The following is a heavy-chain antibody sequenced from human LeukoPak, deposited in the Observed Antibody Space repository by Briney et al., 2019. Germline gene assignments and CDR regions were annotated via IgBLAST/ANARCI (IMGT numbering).Heavy chain of an antibody. V-gene: IGHV1-2*02. Sequence: ASVKVSCKASGYTFTSFYMDWERQAPGQGLEWMGWVNPNSGGTNYAQKFQGRGTMTRDTSISTAYKEMRWVRSVDTAVYNCARGGESGLDYWGQGTLVTVSS. D-gene: IGHD3-16*01. CDR3: ARGGESGLDY. J-gene: IGHJ4*02. CDR1: GYTFTSFY. CDR2: VNPNSGGT.